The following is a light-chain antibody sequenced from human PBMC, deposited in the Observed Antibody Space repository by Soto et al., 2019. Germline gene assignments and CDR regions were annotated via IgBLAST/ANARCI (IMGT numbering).Light chain of an antibody. CDR2: DVA. Sequence: QSVLTQPSAVSESPGQSITISCTGTIRDVGGSNFVSWYQQHPGKPPKLIIYDVANRPSGVSNRFSGSKSGSTASLIISRLQTEDEADYYCVSYTSSTTYVFGTGTKVTVL. CDR3: VSYTSSTTYV. CDR1: IRDVGGSNF. J-gene: IGLJ1*01. V-gene: IGLV2-14*03.